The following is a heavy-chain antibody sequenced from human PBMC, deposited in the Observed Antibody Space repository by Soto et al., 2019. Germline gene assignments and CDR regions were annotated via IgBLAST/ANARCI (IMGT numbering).Heavy chain of an antibody. CDR3: ARDPELRGYFDY. D-gene: IGHD1-26*01. CDR1: GGSISSSSYY. Sequence: ETLSLTCTVSGGSISSSSYYWGWIRQPPGKGLEWIGTIYSSENTYYNPSLVSRVTISIDTSKNQFSLKLSSVTAADTAVYYCARDPELRGYFDYWGQGTLVTVSS. J-gene: IGHJ4*02. CDR2: IYSSENT. V-gene: IGHV4-39*07.